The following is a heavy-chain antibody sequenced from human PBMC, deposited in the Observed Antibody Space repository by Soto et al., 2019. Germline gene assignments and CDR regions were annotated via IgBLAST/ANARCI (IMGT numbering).Heavy chain of an antibody. CDR3: ATQRDYGDYGAFDY. V-gene: IGHV1-2*04. Sequence: QVQLVQSGAEVKKPGASVKVSCKASGYTFTGYYMHWVRQAPGQWLEWMGWINPNSGGTNYTQKFQGWVTMTRDTSISTAYMELSRLRSDDTAVYYCATQRDYGDYGAFDYWGQGTLVTVSS. D-gene: IGHD4-17*01. CDR2: INPNSGGT. CDR1: GYTFTGYY. J-gene: IGHJ4*02.